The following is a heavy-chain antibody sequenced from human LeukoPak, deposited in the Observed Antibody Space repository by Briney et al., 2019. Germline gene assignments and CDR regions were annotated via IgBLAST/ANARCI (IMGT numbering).Heavy chain of an antibody. V-gene: IGHV3-30*18. CDR1: GFTFSSYG. Sequence: GGSLRLSCAASGFTFSSYGMHWVRQAPGKGLEWVAVISYDGSNKYYADSVKGRFTISRDNSKNTLYLQMNSLRAEDTAVYYCAKGGDYGIVDYWGQGTLVTVSS. D-gene: IGHD2-21*02. CDR3: AKGGDYGIVDY. J-gene: IGHJ4*02. CDR2: ISYDGSNK.